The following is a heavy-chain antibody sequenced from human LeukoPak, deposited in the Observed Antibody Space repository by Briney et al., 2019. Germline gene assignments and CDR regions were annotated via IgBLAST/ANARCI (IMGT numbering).Heavy chain of an antibody. V-gene: IGHV1-18*01. D-gene: IGHD6-13*01. Sequence: GASVKVSCKSFGYDFKTYAVSWVRQAPVQGLEWMGWISGYNGDTDYAPNFQDRVTMTTDTSTSTAYIELRSLSLDDTAVYYCARGGGQTSSWRSFDLWGQGTLVIVSS. CDR1: GYDFKTYA. J-gene: IGHJ4*02. CDR2: ISGYNGDT. CDR3: ARGGGQTSSWRSFDL.